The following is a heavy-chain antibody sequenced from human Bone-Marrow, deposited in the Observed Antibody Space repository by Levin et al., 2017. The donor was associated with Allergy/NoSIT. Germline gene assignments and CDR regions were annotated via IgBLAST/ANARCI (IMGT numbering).Heavy chain of an antibody. J-gene: IGHJ4*02. V-gene: IGHV4-38-2*01. Sequence: SETLSLTCAVSGYSISSGYYWGWIRQPPGKGLEWIGSIYHSGSTYYNPSLKSRVTISVDTSKNQFSLKLSPVTAADTAVYCCARTGGMRDVWGQGTLVTVSS. D-gene: IGHD3-16*01. CDR2: IYHSGST. CDR3: ARTGGMRDV. CDR1: GYSISSGYY.